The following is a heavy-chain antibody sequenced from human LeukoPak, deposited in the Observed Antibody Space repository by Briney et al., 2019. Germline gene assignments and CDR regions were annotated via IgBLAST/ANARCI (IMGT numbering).Heavy chain of an antibody. CDR2: MFFTGDT. Sequence: SETLSLTCTVSPDSTTSNFWSWVRQPPGKGLEWIGWMFFTGDTNYNPSLKSRVTISVDHSKNQFSLKLTSVTAADTAVYYCAKEGNDYGANSIDYWGQGTLVTVSS. CDR3: AKEGNDYGANSIDY. J-gene: IGHJ4*02. CDR1: PDSTTSNF. D-gene: IGHD4-23*01. V-gene: IGHV4-59*01.